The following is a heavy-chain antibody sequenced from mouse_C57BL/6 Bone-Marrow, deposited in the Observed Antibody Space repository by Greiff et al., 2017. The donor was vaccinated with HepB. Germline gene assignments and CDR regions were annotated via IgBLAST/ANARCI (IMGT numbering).Heavy chain of an antibody. V-gene: IGHV1-5*01. CDR1: GYTFTSYW. CDR2: IYPGNSDT. Sequence: EVQLQQSGTVLARPGASVKMSCKTSGYTFTSYWMHWVQQRPGQGLEWIGAIYPGNSDTSYNQKFKGKAKLTAVTSASTAYMELSSLTNEDSAVYYCTRWAYGNYWYFDVWGKGTTVTVSS. CDR3: TRWAYGNYWYFDV. J-gene: IGHJ1*03. D-gene: IGHD2-1*01.